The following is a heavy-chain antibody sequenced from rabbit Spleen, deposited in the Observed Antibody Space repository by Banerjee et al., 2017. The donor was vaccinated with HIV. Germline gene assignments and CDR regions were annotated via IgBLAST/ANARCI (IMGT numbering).Heavy chain of an antibody. J-gene: IGHJ6*01. CDR2: IWTADGNA. CDR3: ARSVSIGYGRDFGL. Sequence: QQQLEESGGDLVKPGGTLTLTCKASGFDFSSNYYMCWVRQAPGKGLELSTCIWTADGNAWYASWAKGRFTISKTSSTTMTLQMTSLTAADTATYFCARSVSIGYGRDFGLWGPGTLVTVS. V-gene: IGHV1S45*01. CDR1: GFDFSSNYY. D-gene: IGHD1-1*01.